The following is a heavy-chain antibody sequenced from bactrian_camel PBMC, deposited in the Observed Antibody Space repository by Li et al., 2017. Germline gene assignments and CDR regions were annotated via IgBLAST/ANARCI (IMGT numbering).Heavy chain of an antibody. Sequence: HVQLVESGGGSVQAGGSLRLSCGYSSSSYCMAWFRQAPGKEPEGIAAISSDVTTRYTDTVKGRFTAFKEIAEDTLYLQMNSLRREDTAMYYCAARSPRYDGSECYGPRLTYEVYNFYGQGTQVTVS. CDR1: YSSSSYC. D-gene: IGHD3*01. V-gene: IGHV3S26*01. J-gene: IGHJ4*01. CDR2: ISSDVTT.